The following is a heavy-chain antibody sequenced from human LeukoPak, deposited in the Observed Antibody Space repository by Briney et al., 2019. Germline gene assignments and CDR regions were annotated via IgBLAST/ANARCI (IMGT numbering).Heavy chain of an antibody. J-gene: IGHJ2*01. CDR1: GGSFSDYF. CDR2: INHSGRT. Sequence: SETLSLTCAVYGGSFSDYFWGWIRQPPGKGLEWIGEINHSGRTYYNPSLKSRVTISVDTSKNQFSLKLSSVTAADTAVYYCARGRSGWLRFFPDWYFDLWGRGTLVTVSS. D-gene: IGHD5-12*01. V-gene: IGHV4-34*01. CDR3: ARGRSGWLRFFPDWYFDL.